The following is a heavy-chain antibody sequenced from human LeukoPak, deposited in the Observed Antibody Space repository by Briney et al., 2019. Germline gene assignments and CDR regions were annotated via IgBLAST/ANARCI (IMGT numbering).Heavy chain of an antibody. CDR2: ISAYNGNT. CDR1: GYTFTSYG. J-gene: IGHJ6*04. V-gene: IGHV1-18*04. CDR3: ARDPRIAAAGDYYYYGMDV. Sequence: ASVKVSCKASGYTFTSYGISWVRQAPGQGLEWMGWISAYNGNTNYAQKLQGRVTMTTDTSTSTAYMELRSLRSDETAVYYCARDPRIAAAGDYYYYGMDVWGKGTTVTVSS. D-gene: IGHD6-13*01.